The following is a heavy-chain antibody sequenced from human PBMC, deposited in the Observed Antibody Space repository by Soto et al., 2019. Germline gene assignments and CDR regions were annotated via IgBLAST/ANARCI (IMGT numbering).Heavy chain of an antibody. V-gene: IGHV3-23*01. J-gene: IGHJ4*02. CDR3: AKAYFVWSSEKPYYFDY. D-gene: IGHD3-16*01. CDR1: GFTFSNYA. CDR2: ISGSGGRS. Sequence: VQLLDSGGGLVQPGGSLRLSCAASGFTFSNYAMTWVRQGPGKGLEWVSGISGSGGRSYYVDSVKGRFTTSIDNSKTTLYLQMNILRAEDTAVYYCAKAYFVWSSEKPYYFDYWGQGTLVTVSS.